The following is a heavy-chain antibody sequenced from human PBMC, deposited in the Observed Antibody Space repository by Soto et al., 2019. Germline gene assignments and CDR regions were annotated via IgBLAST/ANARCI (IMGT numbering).Heavy chain of an antibody. CDR1: GYIFTNYG. CDR2: MNAYNGNS. D-gene: IGHD5-18*01. V-gene: IGHV1-18*04. J-gene: IGHJ4*02. Sequence: ASVKVSFKASGYIFTNYGISWVRQAPGQGLEWMGWMNAYNGNSNYAQKVQGRVTMTTDKSTNTAYMELRSLRSDDTAVYFCARAQTHTESEYWGQGTLVTVSS. CDR3: ARAQTHTESEY.